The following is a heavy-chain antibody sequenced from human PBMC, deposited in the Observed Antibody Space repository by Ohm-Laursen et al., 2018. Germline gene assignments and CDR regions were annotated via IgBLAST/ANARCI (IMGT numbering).Heavy chain of an antibody. CDR2: IYYSGST. J-gene: IGHJ6*02. D-gene: IGHD6-13*01. Sequence: GTLSLTCTVFGGSISGYYWSWIRQPPGKGLEWIGYIYYSGSTNYNPSLKSRVTISVDTSKNQFSLKLSSVTAADTAVYYCARDPGMGAAAGYFYHYGMDVWSQGALVTVSS. CDR3: ARDPGMGAAAGYFYHYGMDV. CDR1: GGSISGYY. V-gene: IGHV4-59*12.